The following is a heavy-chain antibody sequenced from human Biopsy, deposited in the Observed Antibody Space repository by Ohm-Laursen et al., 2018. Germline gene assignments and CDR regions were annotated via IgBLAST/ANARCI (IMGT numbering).Heavy chain of an antibody. Sequence: ASVKASCKVSGVPSSNYAFSWVRQAPGQGLEWVGRIVPILGHPNYAQRFQGRVSTNADKSTTYVYMELSRLTSGDMAVYYCAADADGYYTEFDYWGPGTLVTVSS. V-gene: IGHV1-69*04. CDR2: IVPILGHP. CDR1: GVPSSNYA. CDR3: AADADGYYTEFDY. J-gene: IGHJ4*02. D-gene: IGHD3-3*01.